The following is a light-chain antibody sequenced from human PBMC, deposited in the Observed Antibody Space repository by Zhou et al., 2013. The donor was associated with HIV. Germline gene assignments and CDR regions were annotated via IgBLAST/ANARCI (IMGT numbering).Light chain of an antibody. CDR1: QTITDW. CDR2: KAS. J-gene: IGKJ1*01. CDR3: QQYHSYPVT. V-gene: IGKV1-5*03. Sequence: DIQMTQSPSTLSASVGDTVTITCRASQTITDWLAWYQQRPGKAPNLLIYKASNLQSGVPSRFSGSGSGTAFTLTISSLQPDDFATYYCQQYHSYPVTFGQGTKVEI.